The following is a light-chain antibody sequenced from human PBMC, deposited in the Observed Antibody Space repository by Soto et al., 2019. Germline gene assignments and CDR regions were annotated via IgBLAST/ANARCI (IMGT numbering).Light chain of an antibody. CDR2: EVS. V-gene: IGLV2-14*01. Sequence: QSVLTQPASVSGSPGQSITISCTGTSSDVGGYNYVSWYQQHPGKAPKVMIYEVSNRPSGVSNRFSGSKSGNTASLTISGLQGEDEADYCCSAYTVSRTYVFGTGTKVTVL. J-gene: IGLJ1*01. CDR3: SAYTVSRTYV. CDR1: SSDVGGYNY.